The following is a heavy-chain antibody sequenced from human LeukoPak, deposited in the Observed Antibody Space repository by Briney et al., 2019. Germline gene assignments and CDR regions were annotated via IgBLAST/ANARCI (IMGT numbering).Heavy chain of an antibody. CDR1: EFTFSRYW. CDR2: INQDGSED. CDR3: ASTGDY. D-gene: IGHD1-14*01. J-gene: IGHJ4*02. Sequence: QAGGSLRLSCAVSEFTFSRYWMSWVRQAPGKGLEWVANINQDGSEDAYVDSVRGRFTISRDNAKNSLYLQMNSLRAEDTALYYCASTGDYWGQGTLVTVSS. V-gene: IGHV3-7*03.